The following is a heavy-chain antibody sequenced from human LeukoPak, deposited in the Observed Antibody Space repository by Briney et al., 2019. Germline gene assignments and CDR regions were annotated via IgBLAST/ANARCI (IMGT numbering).Heavy chain of an antibody. D-gene: IGHD3-10*01. J-gene: IGHJ4*02. CDR1: GFIVSSNH. Sequence: GGSLRLSCAASGFIVSSNHMSWVRQAPGKGLEWVSVIYSGGSTYYADSVKGRFTISRDNSKSTLYIQMSSLRAEDTAVYYCARAKPKNMVRGLIMRRESRYYFDYWGQGTLVTVSS. CDR3: ARAKPKNMVRGLIMRRESRYYFDY. V-gene: IGHV3-53*01. CDR2: IYSGGST.